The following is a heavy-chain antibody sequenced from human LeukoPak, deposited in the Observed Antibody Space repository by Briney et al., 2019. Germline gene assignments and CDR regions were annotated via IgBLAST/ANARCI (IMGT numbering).Heavy chain of an antibody. D-gene: IGHD5-12*01. Sequence: PGGSLRPSCAASGFTFSSYAMSWVRQAPGKELEWVSAISGSGGSTYYADSVKGRFTISRDNSKNTLYLQMNSLRAEDTAVYYCANWPRRLGVDYWGQGTLVTVSS. CDR2: ISGSGGST. V-gene: IGHV3-23*01. J-gene: IGHJ4*02. CDR3: ANWPRRLGVDY. CDR1: GFTFSSYA.